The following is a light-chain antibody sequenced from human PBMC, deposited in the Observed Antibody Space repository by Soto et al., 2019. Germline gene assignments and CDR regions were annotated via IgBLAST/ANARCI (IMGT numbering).Light chain of an antibody. Sequence: QTVVTQEPSLTVSPGGTVTLTCASSTGAVTSGYYPNWFQQKPGQAPRALLYSTTNKHSWTPARFSGSLLGGKAALTLSGVQPEDEADYYCLLYYGGAQRVFGGGTKLTVL. CDR2: STT. CDR1: TGAVTSGYY. V-gene: IGLV7-43*01. CDR3: LLYYGGAQRV. J-gene: IGLJ3*02.